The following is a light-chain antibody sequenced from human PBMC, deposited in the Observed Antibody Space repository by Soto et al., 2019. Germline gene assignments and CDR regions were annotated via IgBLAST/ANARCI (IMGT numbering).Light chain of an antibody. Sequence: QSVLTQPASVSGSPGQSITISCTGTSSDVGANIFVSWYQQHPGKVPKLMIYTVSSRPSGVSQRFSGSKSGNTASLTISGLQADDEADSYCSSYTASSTLVFGTGTKLTVL. CDR3: SSYTASSTLV. J-gene: IGLJ1*01. CDR1: SSDVGANIF. V-gene: IGLV2-14*01. CDR2: TVS.